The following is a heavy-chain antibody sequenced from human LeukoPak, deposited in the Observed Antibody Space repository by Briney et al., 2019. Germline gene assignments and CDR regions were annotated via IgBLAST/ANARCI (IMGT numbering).Heavy chain of an antibody. CDR1: GFTFSSYA. V-gene: IGHV3-30*04. CDR2: ISYDGSNE. CDR3: ARDRLAAALDY. J-gene: IGHJ4*02. D-gene: IGHD6-13*01. Sequence: PGGSLRLSCAASGFTFSSYAMHWVRQAPGKGLEWVAVISYDGSNEYYADSVKGRFTISRDNSKNTLYLQMNSLRAEDTAVYYCARDRLAAALDYWGQGTLVTVSS.